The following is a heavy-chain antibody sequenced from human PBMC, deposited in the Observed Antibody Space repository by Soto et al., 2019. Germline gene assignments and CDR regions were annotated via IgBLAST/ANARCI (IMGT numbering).Heavy chain of an antibody. Sequence: GGSLRLSCAASGLTFSSYWMSWVRQAPGKGLEWVANIKQDGSEKNYVDSVKGRFTISRDNAKNSLYLQMNSLRAEDTAVYYCARLTWSLTSTGFVYWGQGALVTVSS. CDR3: ARLTWSLTSTGFVY. J-gene: IGHJ4*02. CDR2: IKQDGSEK. V-gene: IGHV3-7*01. CDR1: GLTFSSYW. D-gene: IGHD2-2*01.